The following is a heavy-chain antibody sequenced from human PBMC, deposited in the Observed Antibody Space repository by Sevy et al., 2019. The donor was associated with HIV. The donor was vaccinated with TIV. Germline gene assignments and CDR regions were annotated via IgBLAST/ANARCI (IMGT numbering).Heavy chain of an antibody. CDR2: INSDGSST. D-gene: IGHD3-22*01. CDR1: GFTFSSYW. Sequence: GGSLRLSCAASGFTFSSYWMHWVRQAPGKGLVWVSRINSDGSSTSYADSVKGRFTISRDNAKITLYLQMNSLRAEDTAVYYCARVGIVVVNLDAFDIWGQGTMVTVSS. CDR3: ARVGIVVVNLDAFDI. V-gene: IGHV3-74*01. J-gene: IGHJ3*02.